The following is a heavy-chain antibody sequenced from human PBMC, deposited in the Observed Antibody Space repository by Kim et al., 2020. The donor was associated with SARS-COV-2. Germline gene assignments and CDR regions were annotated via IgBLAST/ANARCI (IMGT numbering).Heavy chain of an antibody. Sequence: ASVKVSCKTSGQTFTHFYVHWVRQAPGQGLEWMGRVSPYSGATVYAQKFQGRVTVTWDRLINTAYMELKWLISDDTAVYYCAYIEGSGATPGDRGPGTPVTVSS. CDR3: AYIEGSGATPGD. J-gene: IGHJ4*02. CDR2: VSPYSGAT. V-gene: IGHV1-2*06. D-gene: IGHD7-27*01. CDR1: GQTFTHFY.